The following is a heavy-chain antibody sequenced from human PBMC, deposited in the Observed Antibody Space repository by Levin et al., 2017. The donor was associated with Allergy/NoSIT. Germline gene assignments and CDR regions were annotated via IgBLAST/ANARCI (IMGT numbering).Heavy chain of an antibody. V-gene: IGHV3-48*03. Sequence: PGGSLRLSCAASGFTFSSYEMNWVRQAPGKGLEWVSYISSSGNTIYYADSVKGRFTISRDNAKKSLYLQMNSLRAEDTAVYYCARGFSSFDSWGQGTLVTVSS. D-gene: IGHD5-18*01. CDR3: ARGFSSFDS. CDR1: GFTFSSYE. J-gene: IGHJ5*01. CDR2: ISSSGNTI.